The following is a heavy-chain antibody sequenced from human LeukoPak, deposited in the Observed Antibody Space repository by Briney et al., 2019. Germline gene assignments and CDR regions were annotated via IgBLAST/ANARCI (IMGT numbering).Heavy chain of an antibody. CDR3: ARVAKERVGGVYCFDY. Sequence: PGGSLRLSCAASGFTFSDYDMHWVRQATGKGLEWVSAIGTAGDTYYTGSVKGRFTISRENAENSLYLQMNSLRAGDTAVYYCARVAKERVGGVYCFDYWGQGTLVTVSS. CDR1: GFTFSDYD. V-gene: IGHV3-13*01. CDR2: IGTAGDT. J-gene: IGHJ4*02. D-gene: IGHD1-1*01.